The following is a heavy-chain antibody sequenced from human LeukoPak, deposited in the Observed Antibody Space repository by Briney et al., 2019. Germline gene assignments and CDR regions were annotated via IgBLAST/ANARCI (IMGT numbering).Heavy chain of an antibody. D-gene: IGHD5-18*01. Sequence: GGSLRLSCAASGFTFSSYSMNWVRQAPGKGLEWVSSISSSSSYIYYADSVKGRFTISRDNAKNSLYLQMNSLRAEDTAVYYCVRVGGYSYGYGFDYWGQGTLVTVSS. CDR3: VRVGGYSYGYGFDY. V-gene: IGHV3-21*01. CDR1: GFTFSSYS. CDR2: ISSSSSYI. J-gene: IGHJ4*02.